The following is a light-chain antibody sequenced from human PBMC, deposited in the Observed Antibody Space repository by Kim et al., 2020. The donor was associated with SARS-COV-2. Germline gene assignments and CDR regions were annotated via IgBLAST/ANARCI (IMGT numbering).Light chain of an antibody. J-gene: IGKJ3*01. CDR3: QQYYSTPPA. Sequence: ATINCKSSQSVLYSSNNKSYLAWYQQKPGQPPKLLIYWASTRESGVPDRFSGSGYGTDFTLTISSLQAEDVAVYYCQQYYSTPPAFGPGTKVDIK. CDR1: QSVLYSSNNKSY. V-gene: IGKV4-1*01. CDR2: WAS.